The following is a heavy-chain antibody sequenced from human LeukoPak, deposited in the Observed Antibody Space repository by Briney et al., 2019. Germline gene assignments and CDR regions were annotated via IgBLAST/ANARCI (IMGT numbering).Heavy chain of an antibody. D-gene: IGHD2-21*02. CDR2: ITSSSNYI. CDR3: ARTARWPDF. CDR1: GFTFSIYS. J-gene: IGHJ4*02. V-gene: IGHV3-21*04. Sequence: GGSLRLSCAASGFTFSIYSMNWVRQAPGKGLEWLSSITSSSNYIYYADSVKGRFTISRDNAKSSLYLQMNSLRAEDTAVYYCARTARWPDFWGQGTLVTVSS.